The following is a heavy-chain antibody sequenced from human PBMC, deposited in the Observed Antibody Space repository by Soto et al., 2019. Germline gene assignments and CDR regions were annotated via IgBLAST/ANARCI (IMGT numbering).Heavy chain of an antibody. CDR2: IYSGGST. CDR1: GFTVSSNY. J-gene: IGHJ6*03. V-gene: IGHV3-53*04. CDR3: ARDVIASNKVYYYYYMDV. D-gene: IGHD2-21*01. Sequence: EVQLVESGGGLVQPGGSLRLSCAASGFTVSSNYMSWVRQAPGKGLEWVSVIYSGGSTYYAYSVKGRFTISRHNSKNTLYLQMNSLRAEDTAVYYCARDVIASNKVYYYYYMDVWGKGTTVTVSS.